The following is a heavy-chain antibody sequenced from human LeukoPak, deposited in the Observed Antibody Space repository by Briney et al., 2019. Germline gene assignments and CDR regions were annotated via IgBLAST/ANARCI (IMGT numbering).Heavy chain of an antibody. CDR3: AKSLWFGEFFDY. Sequence: PGGSLRLSCSASGFTFSSYGMHWVRQAPGKGLEWVAVISHDGSNKYYADSVKGRFTISRDNSKNTLYLQMNSLRAEDTAVYYCAKSLWFGEFFDYWGQGTLVTVSS. D-gene: IGHD3-10*01. J-gene: IGHJ4*02. CDR2: ISHDGSNK. V-gene: IGHV3-30*18. CDR1: GFTFSSYG.